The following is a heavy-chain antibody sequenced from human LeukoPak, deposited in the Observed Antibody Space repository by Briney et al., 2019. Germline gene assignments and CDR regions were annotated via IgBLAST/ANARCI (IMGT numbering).Heavy chain of an antibody. D-gene: IGHD3-10*01. CDR2: IYYSGST. CDR1: GGSISNYY. CDR3: ARGFYGSGSYSPPYYYMDV. J-gene: IGHJ6*03. Sequence: PSETLSLTCNVSGGSISNYYWSWIRQPPGKGLEWIGYIYYSGSTNYNPSLKSRVTISVDTSKNQFSLKLSSVTAADTAVYYCARGFYGSGSYSPPYYYMDVWGKGTTVTISS. V-gene: IGHV4-59*01.